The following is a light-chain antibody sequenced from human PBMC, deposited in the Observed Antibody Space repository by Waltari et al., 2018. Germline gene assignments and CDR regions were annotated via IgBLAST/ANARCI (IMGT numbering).Light chain of an antibody. CDR1: EDIRNF. CDR3: QQFEKLPLT. CDR2: DAS. Sequence: DIQMTQSPSSLSASVGDRVTITCHASEDIRNFLNWYQPRPGQAPKLLIYDASNLRGGVPSRFSASGSGTVFSFTITNLQPEDFATYYCQQFEKLPLTFGGGTKVENK. V-gene: IGKV1-33*01. J-gene: IGKJ4*01.